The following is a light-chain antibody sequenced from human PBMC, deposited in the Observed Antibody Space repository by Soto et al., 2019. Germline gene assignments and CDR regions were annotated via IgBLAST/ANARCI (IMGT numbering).Light chain of an antibody. J-gene: IGLJ2*01. CDR2: AVS. CDR3: SSYTSSSTLVV. Sequence: QSVLTQPASVSGSPGQSITISCTGTSSDVGGYNYVSWYQQHPGKAPKLMIYAVSNRPSGVSNRFSGSNSGNTASLTISGLQAEDEEDYYCSSYTSSSTLVVFGGGTKLTVL. V-gene: IGLV2-14*01. CDR1: SSDVGGYNY.